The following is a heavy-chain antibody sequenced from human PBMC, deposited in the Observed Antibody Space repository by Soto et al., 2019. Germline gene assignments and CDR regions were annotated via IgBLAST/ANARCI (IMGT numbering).Heavy chain of an antibody. Sequence: QVQLVQSGAEVKKPGASVKVSCKASGYTFTNYAFSWVRQAPGQGLEWMGWISAYNGNTNYPQKLQGRVTMTTDTSTSTASMELRSLISDDPAVYYCARDLAAAGPLDCWGQGTLVTVSS. J-gene: IGHJ4*02. CDR2: ISAYNGNT. D-gene: IGHD6-13*01. CDR1: GYTFTNYA. CDR3: ARDLAAAGPLDC. V-gene: IGHV1-18*01.